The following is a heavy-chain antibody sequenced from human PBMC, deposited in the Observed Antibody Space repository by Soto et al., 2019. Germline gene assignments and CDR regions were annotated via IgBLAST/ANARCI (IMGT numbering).Heavy chain of an antibody. Sequence: QVQLQQWGAGLLKPSETLSLTCAVYGGSFSGYSWSWIRLPPGKGLEWTGEINHSGSTNYNPSLKSRVTRSVDTSKNQFSLKLRSVTAADTTVYYCARDRKYSSLDPWGQGTLVTVSS. J-gene: IGHJ5*02. CDR2: INHSGST. CDR3: ARDRKYSSLDP. V-gene: IGHV4-34*01. CDR1: GGSFSGYS. D-gene: IGHD6-6*01.